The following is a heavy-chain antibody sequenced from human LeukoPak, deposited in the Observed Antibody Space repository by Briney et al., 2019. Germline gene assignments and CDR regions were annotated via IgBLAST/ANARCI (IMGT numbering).Heavy chain of an antibody. J-gene: IGHJ6*02. CDR2: INHSGST. D-gene: IGHD3-16*01. V-gene: IGHV4-34*01. Sequence: PSETLSLTCAVNAGSSTGYSWSWIRQPPGKGLEWIGEINHSGSTNYNPSLKSRVTISVDTSKSQFSLKLSSVTAADTAVYYCARAFPHPRGMDVWGQGTTVTVSS. CDR3: ARAFPHPRGMDV. CDR1: AGSSTGYS.